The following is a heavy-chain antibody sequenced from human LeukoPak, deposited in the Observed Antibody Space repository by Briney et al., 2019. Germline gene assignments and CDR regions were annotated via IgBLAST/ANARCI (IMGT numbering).Heavy chain of an antibody. CDR1: GYTFTGYY. CDR2: INPNSGGT. V-gene: IGHV1-2*02. J-gene: IGHJ4*02. D-gene: IGHD5-18*01. Sequence: ASVKVSCKASGYTFTGYYMHWVRQAPGQGLEWMGWINPNSGGTNYAQKFQGRVTMTRDTSISTAYMELSRLRSDDTAVYYCARDRDTAXXXYFDYWGQGTLVTVSS. CDR3: ARDRDTAXXXYFDY.